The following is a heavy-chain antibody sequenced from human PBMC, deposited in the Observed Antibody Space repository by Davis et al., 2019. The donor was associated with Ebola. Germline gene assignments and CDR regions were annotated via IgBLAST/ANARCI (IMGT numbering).Heavy chain of an antibody. Sequence: ASVKVSCKAFGYTFIGHHIHWVRQAPGQGLEWMGRLNPNSGITDYAQKFQGRATMTWDTSVNTVYMELRRLRSDDTAKYFCARATDFGDYNWLDPWGQGTRVTVSS. CDR1: GYTFIGHH. V-gene: IGHV1-2*06. J-gene: IGHJ5*02. CDR2: LNPNSGIT. CDR3: ARATDFGDYNWLDP. D-gene: IGHD4-17*01.